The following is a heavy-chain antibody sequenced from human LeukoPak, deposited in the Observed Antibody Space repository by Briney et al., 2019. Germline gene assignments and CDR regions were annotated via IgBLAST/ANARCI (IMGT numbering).Heavy chain of an antibody. Sequence: PSETLSLTCAVDGGSFSGYYWSWIRQPPGKGLEWIGEINHSGSTNYNPSLKSRVTISVDTSKNQFSLKLSSVTAADTAVYYCARGIRGIAARARDYWGQGTLVTVSS. D-gene: IGHD6-6*01. CDR2: INHSGST. CDR3: ARGIRGIAARARDY. V-gene: IGHV4-34*01. J-gene: IGHJ4*02. CDR1: GGSFSGYY.